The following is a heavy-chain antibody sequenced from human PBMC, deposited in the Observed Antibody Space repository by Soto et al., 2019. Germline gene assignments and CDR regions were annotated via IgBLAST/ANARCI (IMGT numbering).Heavy chain of an antibody. CDR1: GGSINNYH. CDR3: ARLARYTSDWSTFDY. D-gene: IGHD6-19*01. V-gene: IGHV4-59*01. Sequence: QVQLQESGPGLVKPSETLSLTCTVSGGSINNYHWSWIRQPPGKGLEWIGYIFYSGYTNYSPSLKSRVTISVDTSKNQFSLKLSSVTTADTAVYYCARLARYTSDWSTFDYWGQGTLVTVSS. CDR2: IFYSGYT. J-gene: IGHJ4*02.